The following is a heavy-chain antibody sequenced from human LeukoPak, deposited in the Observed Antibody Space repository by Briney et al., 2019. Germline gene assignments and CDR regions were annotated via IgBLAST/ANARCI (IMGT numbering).Heavy chain of an antibody. J-gene: IGHJ4*02. Sequence: GGSLRLSCAASGFTFSSYWMSWVRQAPGKGLEWVANIKQDGSEKYYVDPVKGRFTISRDNAKNSLYLQMNSLRAEDTAVYYCARDFDWQVTGALGYWGQGTLVTVSS. CDR3: ARDFDWQVTGALGY. D-gene: IGHD3-9*01. CDR2: IKQDGSEK. V-gene: IGHV3-7*01. CDR1: GFTFSSYW.